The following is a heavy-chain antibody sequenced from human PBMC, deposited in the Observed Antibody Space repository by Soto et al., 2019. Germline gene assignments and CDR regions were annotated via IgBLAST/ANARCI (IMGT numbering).Heavy chain of an antibody. V-gene: IGHV4-4*07. CDR2: IYTSASI. CDR3: ARDREAGYNFYYGMDV. J-gene: IGHJ6*02. D-gene: IGHD6-19*01. Sequence: ETLSLTCSVSGADINTYSWTWIRQPAGKGLEWIGRIYTSASINYNPSLRGRVTLSVDTSTNQVSLKLASVTAADTAVYYCARDREAGYNFYYGMDVWGQGTTVTVSS. CDR1: GADINTYS.